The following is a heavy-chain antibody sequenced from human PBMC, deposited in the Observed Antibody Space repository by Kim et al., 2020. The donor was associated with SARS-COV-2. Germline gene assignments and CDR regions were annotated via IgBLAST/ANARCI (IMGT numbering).Heavy chain of an antibody. D-gene: IGHD6-13*01. V-gene: IGHV3-30*18. J-gene: IGHJ4*02. CDR3: EKVPSHSSSWDY. CDR1: GFTFSSYG. CDR2: ISYDGSNK. Sequence: GGSLRLSCAASGFTFSSYGMHWVRQAPGKGLEWVAVISYDGSNKYYADSVKGRFTISRDNSKNTLYLQMNSLRAEDTAVYYCEKVPSHSSSWDYWGQGTLVTVSS.